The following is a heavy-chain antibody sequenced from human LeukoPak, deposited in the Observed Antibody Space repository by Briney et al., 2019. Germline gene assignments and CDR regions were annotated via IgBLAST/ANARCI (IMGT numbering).Heavy chain of an antibody. D-gene: IGHD5-18*01. J-gene: IGHJ4*02. CDR2: IYYSGST. CDR3: ARVDTAMVTSY. V-gene: IGHV4-30-4*01. CDR1: GGSISSGDYY. Sequence: SETLSLTCTVSGGSISSGDYYWSWIRQPPGKGLEWIGYIYYSGSTYYNPSLKSRVTISVDTSKNQFSLKLSSVTAADTAVYYCARVDTAMVTSYWGQGTLVTVSS.